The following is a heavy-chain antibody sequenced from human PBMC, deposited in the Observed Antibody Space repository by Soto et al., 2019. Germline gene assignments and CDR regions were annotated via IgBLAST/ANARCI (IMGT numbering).Heavy chain of an antibody. CDR3: ASAGGSGSYYNSDAFDI. Sequence: QVQLVQSGAEVKKPGASVKVSCKASGYTFTSYYMHWVRQAPGQGLEWMGIINPSGGSTSYAQKFQDRVTMTRDTSTSTVYMELSSLRSEDTAVYYCASAGGSGSYYNSDAFDIWGQGTMVTVSS. CDR2: INPSGGST. D-gene: IGHD3-10*01. J-gene: IGHJ3*02. CDR1: GYTFTSYY. V-gene: IGHV1-46*01.